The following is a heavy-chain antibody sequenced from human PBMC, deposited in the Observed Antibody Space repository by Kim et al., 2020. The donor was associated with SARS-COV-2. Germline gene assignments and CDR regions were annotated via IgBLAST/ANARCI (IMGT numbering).Heavy chain of an antibody. Sequence: SETLSLTCAVYGGSFSGYYWSWIRQPPGKGLEWIGEINHSGSTNYNPSLKSRVTISVDTSKNQFSLKLSSVTAADTAVYYCAIGYEGYFDYWGQGTLVT. D-gene: IGHD5-12*01. CDR1: GGSFSGYY. V-gene: IGHV4-34*01. CDR2: INHSGST. CDR3: AIGYEGYFDY. J-gene: IGHJ4*02.